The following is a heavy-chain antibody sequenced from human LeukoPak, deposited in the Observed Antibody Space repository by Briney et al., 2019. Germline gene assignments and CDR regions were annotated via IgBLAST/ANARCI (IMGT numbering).Heavy chain of an antibody. J-gene: IGHJ4*02. Sequence: SETLSLTCTVSGGSISSYYWSWIRQPPGKGLDWIGYIYYSGSTNYNPSLKSRVTISVDTSKNQFSLKLSSVTAADTAVYYCAREEGASMIITYWGQGTLVTVSS. V-gene: IGHV4-59*01. CDR2: IYYSGST. CDR1: GGSISSYY. CDR3: AREEGASMIITY. D-gene: IGHD3-22*01.